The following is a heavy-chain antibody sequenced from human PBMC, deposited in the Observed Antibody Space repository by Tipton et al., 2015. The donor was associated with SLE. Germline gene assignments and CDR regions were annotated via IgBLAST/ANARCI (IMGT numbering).Heavy chain of an antibody. D-gene: IGHD3-3*01. V-gene: IGHV4-59*01. CDR2: MYHSGGT. J-gene: IGHJ6*03. CDR3: ARARSVDDFWHDFYYYYYIDV. Sequence: TLSLTCTVSGASISSYYYSWVRQPPGKGLEWIGYMYHSGGTYYNPSLKGRVTMTVDSSKNQFSLRLSSVTAADTAVYYCARARSVDDFWHDFYYYYYIDVWGTGTTVTVS. CDR1: GASISSYY.